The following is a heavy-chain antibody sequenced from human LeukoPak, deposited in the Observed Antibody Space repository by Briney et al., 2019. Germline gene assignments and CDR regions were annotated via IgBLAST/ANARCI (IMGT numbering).Heavy chain of an antibody. Sequence: GSLRLSCAASGFTFSSYGMSWVRQPPGKGLEWIGSIYYSGSTYYNPSLKSRVTISVDTSKNQFSLKLSSVTAADTAVYYCARRFGDPWGQGTLVTVSS. V-gene: IGHV4-39*01. CDR2: IYYSGST. CDR1: GFTFSSYG. D-gene: IGHD3-10*01. CDR3: ARRFGDP. J-gene: IGHJ5*02.